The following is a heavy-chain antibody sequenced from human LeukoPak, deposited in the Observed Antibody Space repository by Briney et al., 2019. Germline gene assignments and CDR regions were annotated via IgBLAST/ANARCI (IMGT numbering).Heavy chain of an antibody. CDR3: ARVGRGDHTWGSYSFDY. D-gene: IGHD3-16*01. J-gene: IGHJ4*02. Sequence: PSNTLTLTCNDSSDSISSYYCSWIRKPPGKGLEWIGYISYSGGIMYNPSLKSRVTMSINTSKNQFSLELTSVTAADTAVYYCARVGRGDHTWGSYSFDYWGQGTLVTVSS. CDR1: SDSISSYY. V-gene: IGHV4-59*07. CDR2: ISYSGGI.